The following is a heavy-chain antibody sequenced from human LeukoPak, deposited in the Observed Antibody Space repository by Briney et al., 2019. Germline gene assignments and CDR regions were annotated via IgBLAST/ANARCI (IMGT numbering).Heavy chain of an antibody. Sequence: GGSLRLSCAASGFTFSSYGMHWVRQAPGKGLDWVAFIRHDGNNKFYADSVRGRFTISRDNSKNTLYLQMTSLRAEDTAVYYCAKDRVTAAGYYFDCWGQGTLVTVSS. D-gene: IGHD6-13*01. CDR1: GFTFSSYG. CDR2: IRHDGNNK. V-gene: IGHV3-30*02. J-gene: IGHJ4*02. CDR3: AKDRVTAAGYYFDC.